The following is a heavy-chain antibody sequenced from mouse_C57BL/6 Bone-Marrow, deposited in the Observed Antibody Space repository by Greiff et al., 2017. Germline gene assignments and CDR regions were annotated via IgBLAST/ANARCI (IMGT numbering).Heavy chain of an antibody. J-gene: IGHJ3*01. Sequence: QVQLQQSGAELVRPGASVKLSCKASGYTFTDYYINWVKQRPGQGLEWIARIYPGSGNTYYNEKFKGKATLTAEKSSSTAYLQLSSLTSEDSAVYCCAREEAHATAWFAYWGQGTLVTVSA. CDR1: GYTFTDYY. CDR3: AREEAHATAWFAY. V-gene: IGHV1-76*01. CDR2: IYPGSGNT. D-gene: IGHD3-2*02.